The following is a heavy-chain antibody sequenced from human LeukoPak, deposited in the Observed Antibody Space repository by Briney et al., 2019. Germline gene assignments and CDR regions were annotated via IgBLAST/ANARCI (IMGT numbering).Heavy chain of an antibody. Sequence: GRSLRLSCAASGFTFTSSAMHWVRQAPGKGLEWVAVISCDGNNQYYADSVKGRFTISRDNSKNTLYLQMNSLSADDTAVYYCARAPGYCGSTIYYGNYYYGLDVWGRGTTVTVSS. CDR1: GFTFTSSA. CDR3: ARAPGYCGSTIYYGNYYYGLDV. J-gene: IGHJ6*02. D-gene: IGHD2-2*01. CDR2: ISCDGNNQ. V-gene: IGHV3-30*04.